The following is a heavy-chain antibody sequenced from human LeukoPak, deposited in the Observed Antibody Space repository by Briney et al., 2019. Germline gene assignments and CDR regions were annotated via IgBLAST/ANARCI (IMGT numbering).Heavy chain of an antibody. V-gene: IGHV1-2*02. D-gene: IGHD2-2*01. CDR3: ARTKPPCTSCLLLDY. CDR1: GYTFNGYY. J-gene: IGHJ4*02. Sequence: ASVKVSCKASGYTFNGYYIHWLRQAPGQGLEWMGWINPNSGGTNYAPKFQGLVTMSSDTSITTAYMELNRLIPDDTAVYYCARTKPPCTSCLLLDYWGQGTLVTVSS. CDR2: INPNSGGT.